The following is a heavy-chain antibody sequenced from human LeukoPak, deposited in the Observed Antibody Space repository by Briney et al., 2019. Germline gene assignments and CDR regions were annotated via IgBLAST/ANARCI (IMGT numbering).Heavy chain of an antibody. D-gene: IGHD1-26*01. J-gene: IGHJ4*02. CDR3: AREVGLVGATDY. CDR1: GGSISSYY. CDR2: IYYSGST. Sequence: SETLSLTCTVSGGSISSYYWSWIRQPPGKGLEWIGYIYYSGSTNYNPSLKSRVTISVDTSKNQFSLKLSSVTAADTAVYYCAREVGLVGATDYWGQGTLVTVSS. V-gene: IGHV4-59*12.